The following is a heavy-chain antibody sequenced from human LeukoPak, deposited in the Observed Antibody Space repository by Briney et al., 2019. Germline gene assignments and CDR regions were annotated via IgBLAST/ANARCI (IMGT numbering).Heavy chain of an antibody. CDR2: INKEGSDQ. Sequence: PGGSLRLSCAASGFTFTVYWMSWVRQAPGQGLEWLANINKEGSDQYYVDSVKGRFTISRDNAQNSIYLQVNSLRADDTAVYYCVREVPGIMVAFDLWGQGTMLSVSS. J-gene: IGHJ3*01. V-gene: IGHV3-7*04. CDR1: GFTFTVYW. CDR3: VREVPGIMVAFDL. D-gene: IGHD2-2*01.